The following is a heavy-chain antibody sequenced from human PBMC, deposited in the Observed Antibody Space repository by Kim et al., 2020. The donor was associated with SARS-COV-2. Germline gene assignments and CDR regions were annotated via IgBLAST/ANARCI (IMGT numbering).Heavy chain of an antibody. V-gene: IGHV3-43*01. Sequence: GWSLRLSCAASGFTFDDYTMHWVRQAPGKGLEWVSLISWDGGSTYYADSVKGRFTISRDNSKNSLYLQMNSLRTEDTALYYCAKEDERVIRGAFDYWGQGTLVTVSS. CDR2: ISWDGGST. CDR1: GFTFDDYT. J-gene: IGHJ4*02. D-gene: IGHD2-21*01. CDR3: AKEDERVIRGAFDY.